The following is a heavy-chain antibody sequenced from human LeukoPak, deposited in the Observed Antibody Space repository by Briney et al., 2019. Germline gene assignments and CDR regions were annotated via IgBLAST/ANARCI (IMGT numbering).Heavy chain of an antibody. V-gene: IGHV3-9*01. CDR1: GFTFDDYA. D-gene: IGHD3-10*01. J-gene: IGHJ4*02. Sequence: GGSLRLSCVASGFTFDDYAMHWVRQAPGKGLEWVSGLSWNSGSIGYADSVKGRFTISRDNAKNSLYLQMNSLIPEDTAFYYCAKDLRIRGLITTFDYWGQGTLVTVSS. CDR3: AKDLRIRGLITTFDY. CDR2: LSWNSGSI.